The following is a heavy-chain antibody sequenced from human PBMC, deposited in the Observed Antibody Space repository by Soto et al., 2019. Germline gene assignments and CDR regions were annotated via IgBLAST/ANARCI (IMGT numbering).Heavy chain of an antibody. CDR3: ASHGLRAARRDYFYYGMDV. V-gene: IGHV1-69*12. CDR2: IIPIFGTA. CDR1: GGTFSSYA. D-gene: IGHD6-6*01. Sequence: QVQLVQSGAEVKKPGSSVKVSCKASGGTFSSYAISWVRQAPGQGLEWMGGIIPIFGTANYAQKFQGRVTITADXSXSXADXELSSLTSEDTAVYYCASHGLRAARRDYFYYGMDVWGQGTTVTVSS. J-gene: IGHJ6*02.